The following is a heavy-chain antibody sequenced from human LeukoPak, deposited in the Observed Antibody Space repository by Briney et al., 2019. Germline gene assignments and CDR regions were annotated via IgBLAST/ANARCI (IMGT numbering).Heavy chain of an antibody. J-gene: IGHJ4*02. CDR3: ARDTRNYYDSSGYYLVDY. D-gene: IGHD3-22*01. CDR1: GGSFSGYY. V-gene: IGHV4-34*01. CDR2: INHSGST. Sequence: SETLSLTCAVYGGSFSGYYWSWIRQPPGKGLEWIGEINHSGSTNYNPSLKSRVTISVDTSKNQFSPKLSSVTAADTAVYYCARDTRNYYDSSGYYLVDYWGQGTLVTVSS.